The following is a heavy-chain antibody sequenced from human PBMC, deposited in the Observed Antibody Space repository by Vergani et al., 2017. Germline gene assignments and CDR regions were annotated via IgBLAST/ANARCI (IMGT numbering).Heavy chain of an antibody. CDR3: ARDPDIVVVPAAPYYYYYYGMDV. J-gene: IGHJ6*02. CDR2: ISPYNGNT. D-gene: IGHD2-2*01. Sequence: QVQLVQSGAEVKKPGASVKVSCKASGYTFISYGISWVRQAPGQGLEWMGWISPYNGNTNYAQKLQGRVTMTTDTSTSTAYMELRSLRSDDTAVYYCARDPDIVVVPAAPYYYYYYGMDVWGQGTTVTVSS. CDR1: GYTFISYG. V-gene: IGHV1-18*01.